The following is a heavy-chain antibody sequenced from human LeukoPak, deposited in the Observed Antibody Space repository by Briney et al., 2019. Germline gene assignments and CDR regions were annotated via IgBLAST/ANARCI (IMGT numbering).Heavy chain of an antibody. CDR2: ISAYNGNT. CDR3: ARGGYSSSWYSEFIDY. V-gene: IGHV1-18*01. J-gene: IGHJ4*02. CDR1: GGTFSSYA. D-gene: IGHD6-13*01. Sequence: ASVKVSCKASGGTFSSYAISWVRQAPGQGLEWMGWISAYNGNTNYAQKLQGRVTMTTDTSTSTAYMELRSLRSDDTAVYYCARGGYSSSWYSEFIDYWGQGTLVTVSS.